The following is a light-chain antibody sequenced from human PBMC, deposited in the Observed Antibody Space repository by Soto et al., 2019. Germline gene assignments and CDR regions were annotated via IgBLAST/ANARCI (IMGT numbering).Light chain of an antibody. Sequence: QSVLTQPASVSGSPGQSITISCTGTSSDVGNYNLVSWCQQHPGKAPKLMIYEDFKRPSGVSNRFSGSKSGNTASLTISGLQAEDEADSYCCSYAGSTTYVFGTGTKVTVL. CDR3: CSYAGSTTYV. V-gene: IGLV2-23*01. CDR1: SSDVGNYNL. CDR2: EDF. J-gene: IGLJ1*01.